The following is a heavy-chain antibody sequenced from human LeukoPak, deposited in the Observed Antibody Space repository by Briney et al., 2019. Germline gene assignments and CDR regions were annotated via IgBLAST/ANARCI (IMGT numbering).Heavy chain of an antibody. D-gene: IGHD4-17*01. J-gene: IGHJ4*02. CDR2: IYYSGST. CDR1: GGSISSGGYY. Sequence: PSQTLSLTCTVSGGSISSGGYYWSWIRQHPGKGLEWIGYIYYSGSTFYNPSLKSRVTISVDTSENQFSLKLSSVTAADTAVYYCAMTTVTTGRDYWGQGTLVTVSS. V-gene: IGHV4-31*03. CDR3: AMTTVTTGRDY.